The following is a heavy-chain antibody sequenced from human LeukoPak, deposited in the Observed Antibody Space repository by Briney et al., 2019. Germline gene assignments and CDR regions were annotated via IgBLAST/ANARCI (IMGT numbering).Heavy chain of an antibody. Sequence: SETLSLTCTVSGSSISSYFWSWIRQPPGKGLEWIGYIYYGGSTNYNPSLKSRVTISVDTSKNQFSLKLSSVTAADTAVYYCARAAGTYYFDYWGQGTLVTVSS. D-gene: IGHD6-19*01. CDR2: IYYGGST. J-gene: IGHJ4*02. CDR1: GSSISSYF. CDR3: ARAAGTYYFDY. V-gene: IGHV4-59*01.